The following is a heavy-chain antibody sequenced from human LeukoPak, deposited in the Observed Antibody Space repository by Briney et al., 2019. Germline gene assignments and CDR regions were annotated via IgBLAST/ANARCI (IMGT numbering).Heavy chain of an antibody. Sequence: ASVKVSCKASGYTFTSYAMHWVRQAPGQRLEWMGWINAGNGNTKYSQKFQGRVTITRDTSASTAYMELSSLRSEDTAVYYCARVPTVTNWFDPWGQGTLVTASS. J-gene: IGHJ5*02. CDR1: GYTFTSYA. CDR3: ARVPTVTNWFDP. V-gene: IGHV1-3*01. D-gene: IGHD4-17*01. CDR2: INAGNGNT.